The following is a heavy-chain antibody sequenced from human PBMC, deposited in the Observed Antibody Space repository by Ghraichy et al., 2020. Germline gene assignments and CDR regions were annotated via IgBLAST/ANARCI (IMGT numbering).Heavy chain of an antibody. J-gene: IGHJ3*02. D-gene: IGHD1-26*01. CDR2: IKQEESEK. CDR1: GFTLRNYW. Sequence: SCVASGFTLRNYWMSWVRQAPGKGLEWVANIKQEESEKYYVDSVRGRFTISRDNAKNSLYLQMNSLRAEDTALYYCARYTGSYSAFDIWGQGTMVSVSS. CDR3: ARYTGSYSAFDI. V-gene: IGHV3-7*01.